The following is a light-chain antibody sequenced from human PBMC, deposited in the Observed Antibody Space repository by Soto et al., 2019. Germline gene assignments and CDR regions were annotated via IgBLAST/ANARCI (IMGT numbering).Light chain of an antibody. J-gene: IGLJ3*02. CDR1: SSDVGGYNY. V-gene: IGLV2-11*01. CDR3: CSYAGSYTEV. Sequence: QSALTQPRSVSGSPGQSVTIYCTGTSSDVGGYNYVSWYQQHPGKAPKLMIYDVSKRPSGVPDRFSGSKSGNTASLTISGLQAEDEADYYCCSYAGSYTEVFGEGTKLTVL. CDR2: DVS.